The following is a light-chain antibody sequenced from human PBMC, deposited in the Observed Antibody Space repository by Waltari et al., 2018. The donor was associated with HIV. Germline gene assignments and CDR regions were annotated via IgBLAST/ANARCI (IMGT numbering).Light chain of an antibody. V-gene: IGKV2-30*01. CDR2: KVS. Sequence: DVVMTHSQLSLLVTLGQTGPISCRSSQSLLSHDGNTYLNWFHQRPGQSPRRLIYKVSSRVSGVPDRFSGSGSDTDFTLKISSVEAEDVGVYYCMQGTHWPLTFGGGTKVEIK. CDR1: QSLLSHDGNTY. J-gene: IGKJ4*01. CDR3: MQGTHWPLT.